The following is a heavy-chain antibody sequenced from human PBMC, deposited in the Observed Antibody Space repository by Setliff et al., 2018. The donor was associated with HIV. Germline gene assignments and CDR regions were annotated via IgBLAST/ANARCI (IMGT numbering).Heavy chain of an antibody. CDR2: IKQDGSDK. CDR1: GFTFSTYH. D-gene: IGHD2-15*01. Sequence: PGGSLRLSCAASGFTFSTYHMSWVRQAPGKGLEWVAKIKQDGSDKHYVDSVKGRFTISRDNSKNTVFLQMNSLRAEDTAVYFCAKHHYCSGSSCSYDFWGRGTLVTVSS. CDR3: AKHHYCSGSSCSYDF. J-gene: IGHJ4*02. V-gene: IGHV3-7*03.